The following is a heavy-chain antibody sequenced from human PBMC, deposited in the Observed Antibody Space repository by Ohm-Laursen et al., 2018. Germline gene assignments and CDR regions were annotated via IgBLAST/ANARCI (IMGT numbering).Heavy chain of an antibody. Sequence: SLRLSCTASGFTFSSYWMSWVRQAPGKGLEWVANIKQDGSEKYYVDSVKGRFTISRDNAKNSLYLQMNSLRAEDTAVYYCARGGYYYDSSGYYREDWYFDLWGRGTLVTVSS. CDR1: GFTFSSYW. V-gene: IGHV3-7*03. CDR2: IKQDGSEK. CDR3: ARGGYYYDSSGYYREDWYFDL. D-gene: IGHD3-22*01. J-gene: IGHJ2*01.